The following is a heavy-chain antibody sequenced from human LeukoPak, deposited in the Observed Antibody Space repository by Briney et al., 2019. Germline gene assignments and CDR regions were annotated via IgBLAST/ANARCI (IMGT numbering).Heavy chain of an antibody. CDR2: IYPGDSDT. D-gene: IGHD5-24*01. CDR3: AREMATKNAFDI. J-gene: IGHJ3*02. Sequence: KTGESLKISCKGSGYSFTSYGIGWVGKMPGKGLEWMGIIYPGDSDTRYSPSFQGQVTISADKSISTAYLQWSSLKASNTAMYYCAREMATKNAFDIWGQGTMVTVSS. V-gene: IGHV5-51*01. CDR1: GYSFTSYG.